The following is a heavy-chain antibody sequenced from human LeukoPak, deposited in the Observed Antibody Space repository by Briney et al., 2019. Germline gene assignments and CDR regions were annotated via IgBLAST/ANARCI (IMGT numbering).Heavy chain of an antibody. CDR1: GYTFTSYD. D-gene: IGHD3-22*01. V-gene: IGHV1-18*01. Sequence: GASVKVSCKASGYTFTSYDINWVRQATGQGLEWMGWMNPNSGNTNYAQKLQGRVTMATDTSTSTAYMELRSLRSDDTAVYYCARNTPYYYDSSGHYLNWGQGTLVTVSS. CDR2: MNPNSGNT. CDR3: ARNTPYYYDSSGHYLN. J-gene: IGHJ4*02.